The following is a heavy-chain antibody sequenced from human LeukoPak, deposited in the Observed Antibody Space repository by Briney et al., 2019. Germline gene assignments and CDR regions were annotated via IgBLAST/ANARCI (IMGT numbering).Heavy chain of an antibody. CDR3: ARDVSEYSSSWYGYYYYYMDV. D-gene: IGHD6-13*01. CDR2: ISGSGGST. J-gene: IGHJ6*03. V-gene: IGHV3-23*01. Sequence: GGSLRLSCAASGFTFSSYEMNWVRQAPGKGLEWVSAISGSGGSTYYADSVKGRFTISRDNSKNTLYLQMNSLRAEDTAVYYCARDVSEYSSSWYGYYYYYMDVWGKGTTVTVSS. CDR1: GFTFSSYE.